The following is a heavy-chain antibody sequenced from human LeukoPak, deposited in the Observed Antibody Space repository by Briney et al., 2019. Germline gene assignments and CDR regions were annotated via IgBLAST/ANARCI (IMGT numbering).Heavy chain of an antibody. CDR3: AKDDFWSGYSFDY. V-gene: IGHV3-23*01. D-gene: IGHD3-3*01. J-gene: IGHJ4*02. Sequence: GGSLRLSCAASGFTFSSYAMSWVRQAPGKGLEWVPAISGSGGSTYYADSVKGRFTISRDNSKNTLYLQMNSLRAEDTAVYYCAKDDFWSGYSFDYWGQGTLVTVSS. CDR2: ISGSGGST. CDR1: GFTFSSYA.